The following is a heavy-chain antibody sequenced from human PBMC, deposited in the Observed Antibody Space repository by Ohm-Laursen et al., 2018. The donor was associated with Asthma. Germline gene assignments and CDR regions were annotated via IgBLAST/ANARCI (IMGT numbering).Heavy chain of an antibody. CDR1: GFTFSNAW. CDR3: TPLFLEWLLAFDI. D-gene: IGHD3-3*01. Sequence: SLRLSCAASGFTFSNAWMSWVRQAPGKGLEWVGRIKSKTDGGTTDYAAPVKGRFTISRDDSKNTLYLQMNSLKTEDTAVYYCTPLFLEWLLAFDIWGQGTMVTVSS. V-gene: IGHV3-15*01. CDR2: IKSKTDGGTT. J-gene: IGHJ3*02.